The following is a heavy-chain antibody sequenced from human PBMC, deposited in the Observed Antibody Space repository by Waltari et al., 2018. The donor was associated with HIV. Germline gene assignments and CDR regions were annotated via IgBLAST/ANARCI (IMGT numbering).Heavy chain of an antibody. CDR1: GGSISSGSYY. Sequence: QVQLQESGPGLVKPSQTLSLTCSVSGGSISSGSYYWSWIRQPAGKGLEWIGGISTSGSTNYNPTLKSRVSISVDTSKNQFSLKLSSVTAADTAVYYCASQYSYGLSPNFFDYWGQGTLVTVSS. CDR2: ISTSGST. CDR3: ASQYSYGLSPNFFDY. J-gene: IGHJ4*02. D-gene: IGHD5-18*01. V-gene: IGHV4-61*02.